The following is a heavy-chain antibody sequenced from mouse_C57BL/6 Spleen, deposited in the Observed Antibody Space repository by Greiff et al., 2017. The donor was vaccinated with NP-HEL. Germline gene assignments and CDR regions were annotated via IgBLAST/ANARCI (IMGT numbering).Heavy chain of an antibody. D-gene: IGHD2-4*01. V-gene: IGHV1-26*01. Sequence: EVQLQQSGPELVKPGASVKISCKASGYTFTDYYMNWVKQSHGKSLEWIGDINPNNGGTSYNQKFKGKATLTVDKSSSTAYMELRSLTSEDSAVYYCARGRGFGLPAWFAYWGQGTLVTVSA. J-gene: IGHJ3*01. CDR2: INPNNGGT. CDR1: GYTFTDYY. CDR3: ARGRGFGLPAWFAY.